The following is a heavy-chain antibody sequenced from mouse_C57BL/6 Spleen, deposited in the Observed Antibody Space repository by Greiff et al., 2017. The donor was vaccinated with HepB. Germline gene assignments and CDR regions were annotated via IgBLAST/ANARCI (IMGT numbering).Heavy chain of an antibody. CDR2: INPSNGGT. Sequence: QVQLQQSGTELVKPGASVKLSCKASGYTFTSYWMHWVKQRPGQGLEWIGNINPSNGGTNYNEKFKSKATLTVDKSSSTAYMQLSSLTSDDSAVYYCARWTPYYAMDYWGQGTSVTVSS. J-gene: IGHJ4*01. V-gene: IGHV1-53*01. CDR1: GYTFTSYW. CDR3: ARWTPYYAMDY.